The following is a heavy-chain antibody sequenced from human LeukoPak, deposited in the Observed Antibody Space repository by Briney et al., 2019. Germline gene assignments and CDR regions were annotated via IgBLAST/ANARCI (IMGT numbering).Heavy chain of an antibody. CDR2: MSPDGSVK. CDR3: ARDPAYGAVDY. D-gene: IGHD4-17*01. V-gene: IGHV3-7*01. Sequence: GGSLRLSCAASGFTSSTSWMSWVRQSPGKGLEWVANMSPDGSVKNYVDPMKGRFTISRDSAKNSLYLEMNRLRAEDTAIYYCARDPAYGAVDYWGQGTLVTVSS. J-gene: IGHJ4*02. CDR1: GFTSSTSW.